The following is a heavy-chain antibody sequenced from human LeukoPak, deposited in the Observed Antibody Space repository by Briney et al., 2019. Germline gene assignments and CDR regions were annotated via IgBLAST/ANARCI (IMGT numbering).Heavy chain of an antibody. CDR1: GLTFSTYA. CDR3: ARDNYVWMYYFDY. Sequence: GGSLRLSCAASGLTFSTYAMSWVRQAPGKGLEWVSGISGSGGSTYYADSVKGRFTISRDNSKKTLYLQMNSLRAEDTAVYYCARDNYVWMYYFDYWGQGTLVTVSS. J-gene: IGHJ4*02. CDR2: ISGSGGST. D-gene: IGHD3-16*01. V-gene: IGHV3-23*01.